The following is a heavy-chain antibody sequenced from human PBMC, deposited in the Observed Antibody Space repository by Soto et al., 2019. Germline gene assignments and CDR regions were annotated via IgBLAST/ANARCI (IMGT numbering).Heavy chain of an antibody. CDR1: GGSISSSSYY. Sequence: QLQLQESGPGLVKPSETLSLTCTVSGGSISSSSYYWGWIRQPPGKGLEWIGSIYYSGSTYYNPSTKSRLTISVDTSKNQFSLKLSSVTAADTAVYYCARLWRQQLFNAPWGQGTLVTVSS. D-gene: IGHD6-13*01. CDR3: ARLWRQQLFNAP. V-gene: IGHV4-39*01. CDR2: IYYSGST. J-gene: IGHJ5*02.